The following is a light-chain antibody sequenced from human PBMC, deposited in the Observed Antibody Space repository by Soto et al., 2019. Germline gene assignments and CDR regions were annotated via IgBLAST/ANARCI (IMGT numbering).Light chain of an antibody. J-gene: IGKJ4*01. Sequence: EIVMTQSPATLSVSPGERATLSCRASQRVSSNLAWYQQKPGQTPKLLIYVASTRATGIPARFSGSGSGTRFTLTISTLQSEDFAVYYCQQYNVWPLTFGGGTKLEFK. CDR3: QQYNVWPLT. CDR2: VAS. V-gene: IGKV3-15*01. CDR1: QRVSSN.